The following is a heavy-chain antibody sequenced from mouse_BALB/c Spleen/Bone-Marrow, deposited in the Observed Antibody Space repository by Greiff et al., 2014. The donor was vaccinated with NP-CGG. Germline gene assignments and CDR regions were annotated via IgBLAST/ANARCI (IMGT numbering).Heavy chain of an antibody. D-gene: IGHD4-1*01. CDR1: GISITTGNYR. V-gene: IGHV3-5*02. CDR2: IYYSGTI. CDR3: AREGGGLGHFDY. Sequence: EVKLMESGPGLVKPSQTVSLTCTVTGISITTGNYRWSWIRQFPGNKLDWIGYIYYSGTITYNPSLTSRTTITRDTSKNQFFLEMNSLTAEDTATYYSAREGGGLGHFDYWGQGTTLTVSS. J-gene: IGHJ2*01.